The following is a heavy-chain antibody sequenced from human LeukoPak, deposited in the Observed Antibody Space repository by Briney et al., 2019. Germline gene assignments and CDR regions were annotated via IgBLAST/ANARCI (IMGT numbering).Heavy chain of an antibody. CDR2: INSDGSST. J-gene: IGHJ6*02. D-gene: IGHD1-26*01. CDR3: ARVRSGSSAGNYGMDV. V-gene: IGHV3-74*01. Sequence: GGSLRLSCAASGFTFSSYWMRWVRQAPGKGLVWVSRINSDGSSTSYADSVKGRFTIPRDNAKNTLYLQMNSLRAEDTAVYYCARVRSGSSAGNYGMDVWGQGTTVTVSS. CDR1: GFTFSSYW.